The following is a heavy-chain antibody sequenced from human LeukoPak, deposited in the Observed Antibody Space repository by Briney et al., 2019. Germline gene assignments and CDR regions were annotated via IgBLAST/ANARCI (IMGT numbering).Heavy chain of an antibody. Sequence: HAGGSLRLSCAASGFTFSSHWMSWVRQAPGIGLEWVASIKQDGSEKNYVDSVKGRFTISRDNAKNSLYLQMNNLRADDTAVYYCATGIYSSDYWGQGTLVTVSS. CDR3: ATGIYSSDY. CDR1: GFTFSSHW. D-gene: IGHD6-13*01. V-gene: IGHV3-7*05. J-gene: IGHJ4*02. CDR2: IKQDGSEK.